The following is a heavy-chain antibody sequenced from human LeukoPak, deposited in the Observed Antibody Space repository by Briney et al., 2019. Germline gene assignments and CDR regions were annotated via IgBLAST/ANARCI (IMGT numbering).Heavy chain of an antibody. CDR3: ARDYFDY. CDR2: INQNGSEK. Sequence: GGSLRLSCAASGFTFTDHYMSWVRQAPGKGLEWVANINQNGSEKYYVDSVRGRFTISRDNARNALYLQMNSLRAEDTAVYYCARDYFDYWGQGALVTVSS. CDR1: GFTFTDHY. J-gene: IGHJ4*02. V-gene: IGHV3-7*01.